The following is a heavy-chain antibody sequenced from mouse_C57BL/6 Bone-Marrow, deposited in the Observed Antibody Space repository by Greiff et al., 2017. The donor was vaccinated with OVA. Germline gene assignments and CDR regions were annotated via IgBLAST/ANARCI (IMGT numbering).Heavy chain of an antibody. V-gene: IGHV7-1*01. Sequence: EVHLVESGGGLVQSGRSLRLSCATSGFTFSDFYMEWVRQAPGKGLEWIAASRNKANDYTTEYSASVKGRFIVSRDTSQSILYLQMNAVRAEDTAIYYCARDVYGAYWGQGTLVTVSA. CDR1: GFTFSDFY. J-gene: IGHJ3*01. CDR3: ARDVYGAY. D-gene: IGHD1-1*01. CDR2: SRNKANDYTT.